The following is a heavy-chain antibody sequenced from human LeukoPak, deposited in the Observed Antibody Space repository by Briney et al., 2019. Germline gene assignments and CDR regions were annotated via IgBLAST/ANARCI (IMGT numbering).Heavy chain of an antibody. Sequence: GGSLRLSCAASGFTFDDYAMHWVRQAPGKGLEWVSLISGDGGSTYYADSVRGRFTISRDNSKNSLYLQMNSLRTEDTALYYCAKDMYYYGSGSRGGGDAFDIWGQGTMVTVSS. CDR2: ISGDGGST. J-gene: IGHJ3*02. CDR1: GFTFDDYA. V-gene: IGHV3-43*02. CDR3: AKDMYYYGSGSRGGGDAFDI. D-gene: IGHD3-10*01.